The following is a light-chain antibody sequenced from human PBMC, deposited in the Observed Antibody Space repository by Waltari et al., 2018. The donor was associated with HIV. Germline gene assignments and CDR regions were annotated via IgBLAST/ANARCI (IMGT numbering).Light chain of an antibody. J-gene: IGLJ2*01. V-gene: IGLV6-57*01. CDR2: EDN. Sequence: NFMLTQPHSVSESPGKTVIISCSRTSGSIASYYVPWYQQRPGSSHTTVIYEDNQRPSGVPDRFSGSIDSSSNSASLTISGLKTEDEADYYCQSYDSNNVLFGGGTKLTVL. CDR3: QSYDSNNVL. CDR1: SGSIASYY.